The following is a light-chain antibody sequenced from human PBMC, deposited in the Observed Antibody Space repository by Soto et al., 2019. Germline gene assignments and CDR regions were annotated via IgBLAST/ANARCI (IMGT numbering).Light chain of an antibody. CDR1: SSDVGAYKL. V-gene: IGLV2-23*02. Sequence: QSVLTQPASVSGSPGQSITISCTGTSSDVGAYKLVSWYQQHPNKAPKLMIFEVSQRPSGVSNRFSGSKSGNTASLTISGLQSEDEADYYCCSYAGSRRVFGTGTKVTVL. CDR3: CSYAGSRRV. J-gene: IGLJ1*01. CDR2: EVS.